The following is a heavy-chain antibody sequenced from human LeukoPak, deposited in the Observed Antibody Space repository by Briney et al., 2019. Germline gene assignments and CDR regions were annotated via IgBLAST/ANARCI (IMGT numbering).Heavy chain of an antibody. J-gene: IGHJ4*02. Sequence: ASVKVSCKASGYTFTSYGISWVRQAPGQGLEWMGWISAYNGNTNYSQKLQGRVTMTTDTSTRTAYMELRSLRSEDTAVYYCARDAPRYCSSTSCYIVGSYYFDYWGQGTLVTVSS. CDR1: GYTFTSYG. V-gene: IGHV1-18*01. D-gene: IGHD2-2*02. CDR3: ARDAPRYCSSTSCYIVGSYYFDY. CDR2: ISAYNGNT.